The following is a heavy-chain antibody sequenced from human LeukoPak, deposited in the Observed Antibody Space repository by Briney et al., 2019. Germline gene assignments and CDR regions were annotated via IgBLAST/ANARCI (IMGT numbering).Heavy chain of an antibody. CDR1: GFTFSTYW. V-gene: IGHV3-7*03. J-gene: IGHJ4*02. D-gene: IGHD1-26*01. CDR2: MKQDGSEE. Sequence: GGSLRLSCAASGFTFSTYWMSWVRQAPGKGLEWVANMKQDGSEEYYVDSVKGRFTISRDNAKNSLYLQMNSLRAEDTAVYYCARDKIVGATVLDYWGQGSLVTVSS. CDR3: ARDKIVGATVLDY.